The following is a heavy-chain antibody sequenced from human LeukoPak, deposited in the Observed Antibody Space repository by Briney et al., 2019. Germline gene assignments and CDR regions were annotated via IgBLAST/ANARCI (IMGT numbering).Heavy chain of an antibody. J-gene: IGHJ6*04. CDR3: ASLVRGVQYYYGMDV. CDR2: INHSGST. Sequence: PSETLSLTCAVYGGSFSGYYWSWIRQPPGKWLEWIGEINHSGSTNYNPSLKSRVTMSVDTSKNQFSLKLSSVTAADTAVYYCASLVRGVQYYYGMDVWGKGTTVTVSS. CDR1: GGSFSGYY. V-gene: IGHV4-34*01. D-gene: IGHD3-10*01.